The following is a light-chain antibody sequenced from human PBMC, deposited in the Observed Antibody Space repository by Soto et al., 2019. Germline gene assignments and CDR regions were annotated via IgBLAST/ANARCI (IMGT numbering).Light chain of an antibody. CDR1: TGTVTTGHA. V-gene: IGLV7-46*01. CDR3: LLSYSGARV. CDR2: ETT. J-gene: IGLJ2*01. Sequence: QAVVTQEPSLTVSPGGTVTLTCGSITGTVTTGHAPYWFQQKPGQAPRALIYETTNRHSWTPARFSGSLLGGKAALTLSGAQPEDEAEYYCLLSYSGARVFGGGTKVTVL.